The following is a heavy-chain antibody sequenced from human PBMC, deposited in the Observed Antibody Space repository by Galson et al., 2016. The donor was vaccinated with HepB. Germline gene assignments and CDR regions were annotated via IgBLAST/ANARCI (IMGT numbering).Heavy chain of an antibody. CDR3: ARDFGSSGYYIDY. J-gene: IGHJ4*02. CDR2: ISYDGSNK. CDR1: EFTFSNYA. D-gene: IGHD3-22*01. Sequence: SLRLSCAASEFTFSNYAMHWVRQAPGKGLEWVAVISYDGSNKYYADSLKGRFTIPRDNSKKTLYLQMNSLRAEDTAVYYCARDFGSSGYYIDYWGQGTLVTVSS. V-gene: IGHV3-30-3*01.